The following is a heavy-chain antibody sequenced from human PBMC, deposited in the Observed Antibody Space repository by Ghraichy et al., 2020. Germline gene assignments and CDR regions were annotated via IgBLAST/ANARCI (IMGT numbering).Heavy chain of an antibody. CDR3: ARGSRVVRFYYYDGMDV. CDR1: GFTFSGYS. D-gene: IGHD4-23*01. Sequence: SCVGSGFTFSGYSMNWVRQSPGKGLEWVSYITTSGRNIFYADSVQGRFTISRDNAQNSLYLQMNSLRDEDTAVYYCARGSRVVRFYYYDGMDVWGQGTTVTVSS. CDR2: ITTSGRNI. J-gene: IGHJ6*02. V-gene: IGHV3-48*02.